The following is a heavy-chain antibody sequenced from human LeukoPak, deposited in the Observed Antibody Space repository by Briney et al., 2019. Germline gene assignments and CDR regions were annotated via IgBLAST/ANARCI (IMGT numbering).Heavy chain of an antibody. V-gene: IGHV4-59*01. CDR2: IYYSGST. CDR3: ARVRGLYYMDV. J-gene: IGHJ6*03. CDR1: GGSISSYY. Sequence: SETLSLTYTVSGGSISSYYWSWIRQPPGKGLEWIGYIYYSGSTNYNPSLKSRVTISVDTSKNQFSLKLSSVTAADTAVYYCARVRGLYYMDVWGKGTTVTVSS. D-gene: IGHD3-10*01.